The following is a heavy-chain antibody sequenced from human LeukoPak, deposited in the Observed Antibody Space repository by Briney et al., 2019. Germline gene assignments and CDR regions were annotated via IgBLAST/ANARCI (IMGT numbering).Heavy chain of an antibody. J-gene: IGHJ4*02. V-gene: IGHV3-30*04. Sequence: GGSLRLSCAASGSTFRRNAMHWVRQAPGKGLEWVAVISYDGSNKYYADSVKGRFTISRDNSKNTLYLQMNSLRAEDTAVYYCARVRSRLGKSLDYWGQGTLVTVSS. D-gene: IGHD7-27*01. CDR1: GSTFRRNA. CDR2: ISYDGSNK. CDR3: ARVRSRLGKSLDY.